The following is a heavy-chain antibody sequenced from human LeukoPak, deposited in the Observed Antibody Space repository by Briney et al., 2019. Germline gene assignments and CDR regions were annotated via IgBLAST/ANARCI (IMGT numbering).Heavy chain of an antibody. Sequence: GGSLRLACAASGFTFSSYAMSWVRQAPGKGLEWVSAISGSGGSTYYADSVKGRFTISRDNSKNTLYLQMNSLRAEDTAVYYCAKDRLVSSSWLKYNRFDPRGQGTLVTVSS. CDR2: ISGSGGST. V-gene: IGHV3-23*01. CDR1: GFTFSSYA. J-gene: IGHJ5*02. CDR3: AKDRLVSSSWLKYNRFDP. D-gene: IGHD6-13*01.